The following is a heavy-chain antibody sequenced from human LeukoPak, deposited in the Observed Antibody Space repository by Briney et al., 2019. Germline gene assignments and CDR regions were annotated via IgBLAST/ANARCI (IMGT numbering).Heavy chain of an antibody. CDR2: IYYSGST. V-gene: IGHV4-59*01. D-gene: IGHD5-18*01. CDR3: ARDPGRTAMVEFPSWYFDL. CDR1: GGSISSYY. J-gene: IGHJ2*01. Sequence: PSETLSLTCTVSGGSISSYYWSWIRQPPGKGLEWIGYIYYSGSTNYNPSLKSRVTISVDTSKNQFSLKLSSVTAADTAVYYCARDPGRTAMVEFPSWYFDLWGRGTLVTVSS.